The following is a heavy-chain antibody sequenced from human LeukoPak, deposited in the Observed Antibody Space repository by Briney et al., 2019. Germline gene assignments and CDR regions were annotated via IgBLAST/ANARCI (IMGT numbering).Heavy chain of an antibody. CDR3: ARDWGGSGPTSHDY. CDR2: ISSDGTNT. J-gene: IGHJ4*02. CDR1: GFTFKSSW. V-gene: IGHV3-74*01. Sequence: PGGSLRLSCAASGFTFKSSWMHWVRQPPGRGPVWVSRISSDGTNTRYADSVRGRFTVSRDNAKDTLYLQMNSLRVEDSAVYYCARDWGGSGPTSHDYWGQGTLVIVSS. D-gene: IGHD3-16*01.